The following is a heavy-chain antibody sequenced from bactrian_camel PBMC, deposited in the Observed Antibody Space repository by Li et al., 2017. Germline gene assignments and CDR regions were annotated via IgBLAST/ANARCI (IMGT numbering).Heavy chain of an antibody. Sequence: VQLVESGGGSVQAGGSLRLSCAASGYTSSRYCMSWFRQGSGNRKGVARIATGSGNTYYADSVKGRFTISRDNYQNMLYLQMNSLKSEDTALYYCAGGFGYWGQGTQVTVS. V-gene: IGHV3S1*01. CDR3: AGGFGY. J-gene: IGHJ6*01. CDR1: GYTSSRYC. CDR2: IATGSGNT.